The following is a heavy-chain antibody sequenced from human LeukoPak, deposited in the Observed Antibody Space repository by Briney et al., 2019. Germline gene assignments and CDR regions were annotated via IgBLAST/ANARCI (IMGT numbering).Heavy chain of an antibody. V-gene: IGHV1-18*01. CDR3: ARGRGGVAPYYYYYGMDV. Sequence: GASVKVSCKASGYTFTSYGIGWVRQAPGQGLEWMGWISAYNGNTNYAQKLQGRVTMTTDTSTSTAYMELRSLRSDDTAVYYCARGRGGVAPYYYYYGMDVWGQGTTVTVSS. D-gene: IGHD1-26*01. CDR1: GYTFTSYG. CDR2: ISAYNGNT. J-gene: IGHJ6*02.